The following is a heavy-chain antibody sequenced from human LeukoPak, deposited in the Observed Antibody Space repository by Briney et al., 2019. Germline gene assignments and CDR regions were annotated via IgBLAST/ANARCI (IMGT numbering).Heavy chain of an antibody. D-gene: IGHD3-22*01. CDR3: ASYHYYDSSGYYYVRAFDY. CDR2: IYYSGST. J-gene: IGHJ4*02. V-gene: IGHV4-59*12. Sequence: PSETLSLTCTVSGGSISSYYWSWIRQPPGKGLEWIGYIYYSGSTNYNPSLKSRVTISVDTSKSQFSLKLSSVTAADTAVYYCASYHYYDSSGYYYVRAFDYWGQGTLVTVSS. CDR1: GGSISSYY.